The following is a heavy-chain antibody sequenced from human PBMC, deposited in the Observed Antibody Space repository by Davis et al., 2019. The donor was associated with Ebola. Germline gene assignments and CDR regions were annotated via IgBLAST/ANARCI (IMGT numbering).Heavy chain of an antibody. CDR1: GYTFTGYY. Sequence: AASVKVSCKASGYTFTGYYMHWVRQATGQGLEWMGWMNPNSGNTGYAQKFQGRVTMTRNTSISTAYMELSSLRSEDTAVYYCARAYGDYYYGMDVWGQGTTVTVSS. V-gene: IGHV1-8*02. J-gene: IGHJ6*02. CDR2: MNPNSGNT. CDR3: ARAYGDYYYGMDV. D-gene: IGHD4-17*01.